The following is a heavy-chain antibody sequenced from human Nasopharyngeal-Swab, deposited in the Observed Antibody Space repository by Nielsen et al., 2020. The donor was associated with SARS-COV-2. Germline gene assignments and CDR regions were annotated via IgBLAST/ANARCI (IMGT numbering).Heavy chain of an antibody. Sequence: ASVKVSCKASGYTFTGYYMHWVRQAPGQGLEWMGRINPNSGGTNYAQKFQGRVTMTRDTSISTAYMELSRLRSDDTAVYYCASFSDYYDSSGYRNEGIDYWGQGTLVTVSS. D-gene: IGHD3-22*01. CDR3: ASFSDYYDSSGYRNEGIDY. J-gene: IGHJ4*02. V-gene: IGHV1-2*06. CDR1: GYTFTGYY. CDR2: INPNSGGT.